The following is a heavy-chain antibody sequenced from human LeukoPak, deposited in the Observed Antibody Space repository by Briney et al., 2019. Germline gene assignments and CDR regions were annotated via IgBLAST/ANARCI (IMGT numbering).Heavy chain of an antibody. CDR3: ARGEAARPDF. J-gene: IGHJ4*02. V-gene: IGHV3-7*01. CDR2: IKAEGGEK. CDR1: GFNFRTYW. Sequence: GGSLRLSCAASGFNFRTYWVNWFRQTPGKGVEWVAKIKAEGGEKDHVASVKGRFTISRDNDQDSLYLQLNSLRGEDRVVLCCARGEAARPDFWGQGTLVTVSS. D-gene: IGHD6-6*01.